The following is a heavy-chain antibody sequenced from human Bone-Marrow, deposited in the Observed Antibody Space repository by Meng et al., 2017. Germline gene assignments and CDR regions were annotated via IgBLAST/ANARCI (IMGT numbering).Heavy chain of an antibody. D-gene: IGHD6-19*01. Sequence: QLQLRSSGPGLVQPSGTLSLTCGVSGASVSSGYWWTWVRQPPGKVLGWIGEFHHSGTTNYNPSLRSRVTISVDTSKNQFSLRLTSVTAADTAVYYCAASSGWYRIDSWGQGTLVTVSS. V-gene: IGHV4-4*02. J-gene: IGHJ4*02. CDR3: AASSGWYRIDS. CDR2: FHHSGTT. CDR1: GASVSSGYW.